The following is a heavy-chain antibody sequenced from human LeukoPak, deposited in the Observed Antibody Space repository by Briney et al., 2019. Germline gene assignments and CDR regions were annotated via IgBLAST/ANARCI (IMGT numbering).Heavy chain of an antibody. CDR1: GGSISSGGYY. V-gene: IGHV4-31*03. CDR2: IYYSGST. D-gene: IGHD5-18*01. J-gene: IGHJ4*02. Sequence: SETLSLTCTVSGGSISSGGYYWSWVRQHPGKGLEWIGFIYYSGSTYYNPSLKSRITISLDTSKNQFSLKLSSVTAADTAVYYCARISYTAMALDYWGQGTLVTVSS. CDR3: ARISYTAMALDY.